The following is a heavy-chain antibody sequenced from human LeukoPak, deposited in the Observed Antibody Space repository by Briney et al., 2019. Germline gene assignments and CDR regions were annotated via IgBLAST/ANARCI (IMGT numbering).Heavy chain of an antibody. D-gene: IGHD2-15*01. J-gene: IGHJ1*01. CDR1: GFTVSSNY. CDR2: IRSKAYGGTT. Sequence: GGSLRLSCAASGFTVSSNYMSWVRQAPGKGLEWVGFIRSKAYGGTTEYAASVKGRFTISRDDSKSIAYLQMNSLKTEDTAVYYCTRGYDCSGGSCYWAEYFQHWGQGTLVTVSS. CDR3: TRGYDCSGGSCYWAEYFQH. V-gene: IGHV3-49*04.